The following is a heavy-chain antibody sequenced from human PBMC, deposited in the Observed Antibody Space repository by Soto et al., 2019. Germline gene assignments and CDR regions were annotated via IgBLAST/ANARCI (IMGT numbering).Heavy chain of an antibody. CDR3: ARHTPAISISDH. V-gene: IGHV4-39*01. D-gene: IGHD2-15*01. Sequence: SDTLSLTCTVSGDSISNYYWGWIRQPPGKGLEWIGSIYYSGSTYYNPSLKSRVTISVDTSKNQFSLKLSSVTAADTAVYYCARHTPAISISDHWGQGTLVTVS. J-gene: IGHJ4*02. CDR2: IYYSGST. CDR1: GDSISNYY.